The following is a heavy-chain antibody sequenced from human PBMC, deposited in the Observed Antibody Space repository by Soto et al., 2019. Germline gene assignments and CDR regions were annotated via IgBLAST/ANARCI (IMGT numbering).Heavy chain of an antibody. CDR1: GYTFTGYY. J-gene: IGHJ4*02. CDR3: ARAPLTIFGVVTGVDY. CDR2: INPNSGGT. V-gene: IGHV1-2*02. D-gene: IGHD3-3*01. Sequence: GASVKVSCKASGYTFTGYYMHWVRQAPGQGLEWMGWINPNSGGTNYAQKFQGRVTMTRDTSISTAYMELSRLRSDDTAVYYCARAPLTIFGVVTGVDYWGQGTLVTVPQ.